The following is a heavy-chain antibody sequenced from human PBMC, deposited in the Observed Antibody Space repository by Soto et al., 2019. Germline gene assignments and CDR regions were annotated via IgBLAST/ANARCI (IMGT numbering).Heavy chain of an antibody. Sequence: QVQLQQWGAGLLKPSETLSLTCAVYGGSFSGYFWTWVRQPPGKGLEWIGEINHSSTTNYNPSLKSRVTRSVDTSENQFSLKLSSVTAADTAVYYCARGRRYFDYWGQGTRVTVSS. V-gene: IGHV4-34*01. J-gene: IGHJ4*02. CDR3: ARGRRYFDY. CDR2: INHSSTT. CDR1: GGSFSGYF.